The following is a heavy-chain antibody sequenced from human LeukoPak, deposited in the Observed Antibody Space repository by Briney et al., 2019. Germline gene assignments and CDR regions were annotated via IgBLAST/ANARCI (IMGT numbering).Heavy chain of an antibody. Sequence: SETLSLTCAVYGGSFSGYYWSWIRQPPGKGLEWIGEINHSGSTNYNPSLKSRVTISVDTSKNQFSLKLSSVTAADTAVYYCARSYDFWSGYMINWYFDLWGRGTLVTVSS. J-gene: IGHJ2*01. CDR3: ARSYDFWSGYMINWYFDL. CDR1: GGSFSGYY. CDR2: INHSGST. V-gene: IGHV4-34*01. D-gene: IGHD3-3*01.